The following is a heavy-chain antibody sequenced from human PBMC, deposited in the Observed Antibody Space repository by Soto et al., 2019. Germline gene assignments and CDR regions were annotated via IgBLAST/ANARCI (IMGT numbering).Heavy chain of an antibody. CDR1: GGTFSSYA. D-gene: IGHD4-17*01. J-gene: IGHJ4*02. V-gene: IGHV1-69*12. CDR2: IIPIFGTA. Sequence: QVQLVQSGAEVKKPGSSVKVSCKASGGTFSSYAISWVRQAPGQGLEWMGGIIPIFGTANYAQKFQGRVTITADESTSTAHMERSSLRSEDTAVYYCARDAVPGYGDYHLDYWGQGTLVTVSS. CDR3: ARDAVPGYGDYHLDY.